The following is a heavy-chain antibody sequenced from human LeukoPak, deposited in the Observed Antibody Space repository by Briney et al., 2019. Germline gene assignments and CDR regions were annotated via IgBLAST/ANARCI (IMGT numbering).Heavy chain of an antibody. Sequence: SETLSLTCAVYGGSFSVYYWSWIRQPSGKGLEWIGEINHSGNTNYNPSLKSRVTISVDTSKNQFSLKLSSVTAADTAVYYCARGGFYCGGDCYVDYWGQGTLVTVSS. V-gene: IGHV4-34*01. CDR1: GGSFSVYY. D-gene: IGHD2-21*02. J-gene: IGHJ4*02. CDR3: ARGGFYCGGDCYVDY. CDR2: INHSGNT.